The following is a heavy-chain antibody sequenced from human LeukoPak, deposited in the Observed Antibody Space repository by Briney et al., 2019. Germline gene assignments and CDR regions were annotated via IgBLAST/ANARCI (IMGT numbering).Heavy chain of an antibody. CDR3: AKNEGSGLVYYYMDV. J-gene: IGHJ6*03. D-gene: IGHD3-10*01. V-gene: IGHV3-23*01. Sequence: PGGSLRLSCAASGFIFSNYGMTWVRQAPGKGLEWVSTIGDNVDRKFYAASVKGRFTISRDNSKNTLYLQMNSLRAEDTAIYYCAKNEGSGLVYYYMDVWGKGTTVTISS. CDR2: IGDNVDRK. CDR1: GFIFSNYG.